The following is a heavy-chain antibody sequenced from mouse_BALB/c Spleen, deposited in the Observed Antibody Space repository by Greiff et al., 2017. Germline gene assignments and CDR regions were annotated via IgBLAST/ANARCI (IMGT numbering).Heavy chain of an antibody. CDR1: GYSITSGYY. D-gene: IGHD2-1*01. V-gene: IGHV3-6*02. CDR2: ISYDGSN. CDR3: ASQGNWFAY. Sequence: EVHLVESGPGLVKPSQSLSLTCSVTGYSITSGYYWNWIRQFPGNKLEWMGYISYDGSNNYNPSLKNRISITRDTSKNQFFLKLNSVTTEDTATYYCASQGNWFAYWGQGTLVTVSA. J-gene: IGHJ3*01.